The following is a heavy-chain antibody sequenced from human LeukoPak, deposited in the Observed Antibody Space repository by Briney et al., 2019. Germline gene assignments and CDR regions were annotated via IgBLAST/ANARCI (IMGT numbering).Heavy chain of an antibody. CDR3: ARADNYYYYGMDV. CDR1: GFIFSAYW. V-gene: IGHV3-7*01. CDR2: MYQDGSEK. Sequence: GGSLRLSCAASGFIFSAYWVTWVRQAPGKGLEWVANMYQDGSEKYYVDSVKGRFTISRDNAKNSLYLQMNSLRAEDTAIYYCARADNYYYYGMDVWGQGTTVTVSS. D-gene: IGHD3-22*01. J-gene: IGHJ6*02.